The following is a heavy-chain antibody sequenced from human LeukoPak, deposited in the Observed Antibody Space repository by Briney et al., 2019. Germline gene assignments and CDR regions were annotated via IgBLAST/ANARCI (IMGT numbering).Heavy chain of an antibody. CDR2: INHSGST. CDR1: GGSFSGYY. V-gene: IGHV4-34*01. CDR3: ARGKGSSWSVFFDY. D-gene: IGHD6-13*01. Sequence: PSETLSLTCAVYGGSFSGYYWSWIRQPPGKGLEWIGEINHSGSTNYNPSLKSRVTISVDTSKNQFSLKLSSVTAADTAVYYCARGKGSSWSVFFDYWGQGTLVTVSS. J-gene: IGHJ4*02.